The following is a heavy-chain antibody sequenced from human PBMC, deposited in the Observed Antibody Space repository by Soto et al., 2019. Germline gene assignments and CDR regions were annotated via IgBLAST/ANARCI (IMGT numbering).Heavy chain of an antibody. V-gene: IGHV4-34*01. Sequence: SETLSLTCAVYGGSFSSYYWSWIRQPPGKGLEWIGEIDHSGSTNYNPSLKSRVTISVDTSKNQFSLKLSSVTAADTAVYYCASPPYCSGGSCSPPPLDYWGQGTLVTSPQ. CDR2: IDHSGST. CDR3: ASPPYCSGGSCSPPPLDY. J-gene: IGHJ4*02. CDR1: GGSFSSYY. D-gene: IGHD2-15*01.